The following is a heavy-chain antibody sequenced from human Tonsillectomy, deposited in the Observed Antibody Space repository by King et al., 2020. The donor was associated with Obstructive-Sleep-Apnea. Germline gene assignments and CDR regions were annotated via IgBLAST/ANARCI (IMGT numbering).Heavy chain of an antibody. CDR1: EFTVGTNS. J-gene: IGHJ4*02. D-gene: IGHD1-26*01. CDR3: ARERGGEEGATTKYYFDY. V-gene: IGHV3-66*01. CDR2: IYRGGTT. Sequence: VQLVESGGALVQPGGSLRLSCVASEFTVGTNSMAWVRQAPGKGLEWVSIIYRGGTTYYADSLKGRFTVSRDSSKNTVYLKMNSLRVEDTAVYYCARERGGEEGATTKYYFDYWGQGTLVTVSS.